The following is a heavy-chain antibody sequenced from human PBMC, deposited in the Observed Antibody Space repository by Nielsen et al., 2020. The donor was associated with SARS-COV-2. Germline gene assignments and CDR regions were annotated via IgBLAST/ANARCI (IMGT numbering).Heavy chain of an antibody. CDR1: GFTFSSYG. CDR2: ISYDGSNK. J-gene: IGHJ3*02. CDR3: AKESAFDI. Sequence: GESLKISCAASGFTFSSYGMHWVRQAPGKGLEWVAVISYDGSNKYYADSVKGRFTISRDNSKNTLYLQMNSLRAEDTAVYYCAKESAFDIWGQGTMVTVSS. V-gene: IGHV3-30*18.